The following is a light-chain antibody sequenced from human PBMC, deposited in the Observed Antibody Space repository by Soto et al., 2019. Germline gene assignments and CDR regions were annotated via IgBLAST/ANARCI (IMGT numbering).Light chain of an antibody. V-gene: IGLV2-14*03. CDR1: SSDIGGYNF. J-gene: IGLJ2*01. Sequence: QSALTQPASVSGSRGQSITISCTGTSSDIGGYNFVSWYQHHPGKAPKLMIYDVSRRPSGISSRFSGSKSGNTASLTISGLQAEDEADYYCSSYTSTSTLVLLGGGTKLTVL. CDR3: SSYTSTSTLVL. CDR2: DVS.